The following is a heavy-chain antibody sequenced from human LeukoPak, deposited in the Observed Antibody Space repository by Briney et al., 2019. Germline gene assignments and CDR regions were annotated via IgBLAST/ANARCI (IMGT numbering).Heavy chain of an antibody. CDR3: AKVGYSSSWYIFYYYGMDV. D-gene: IGHD6-13*01. CDR2: ISGSGGST. V-gene: IGHV3-23*01. CDR1: GFTFSSYA. Sequence: GGSLRLSCAASGFTFSSYAMSWVRQAPGKGLEWVSAISGSGGSTYYADSVKGRFTISRGNSKNTLYLQMNSLRAEDTAVYYCAKVGYSSSWYIFYYYGMDVWGQGTTVTVSS. J-gene: IGHJ6*02.